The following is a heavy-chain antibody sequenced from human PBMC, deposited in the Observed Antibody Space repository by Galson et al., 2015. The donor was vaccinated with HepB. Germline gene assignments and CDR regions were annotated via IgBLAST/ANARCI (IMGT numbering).Heavy chain of an antibody. CDR3: ARVGGGGSGTFYFDY. Sequence: SLRLSCAASGFTFNSYSMDWVRQAPGKGLEWVSSISSSGDYIYYADLVKGRFTISRDNAKNSLYLQMNSLRAEDTAVYFCARVGGGGSGTFYFDYWGQGTLVTVSS. D-gene: IGHD3-10*01. J-gene: IGHJ4*02. CDR2: ISSSGDYI. V-gene: IGHV3-21*01. CDR1: GFTFNSYS.